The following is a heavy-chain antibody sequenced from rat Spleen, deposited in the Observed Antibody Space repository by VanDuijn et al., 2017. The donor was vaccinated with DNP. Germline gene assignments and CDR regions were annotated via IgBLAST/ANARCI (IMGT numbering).Heavy chain of an antibody. Sequence: EVQLQESGPGLVKPSQSLSLTCSVTGYSITTSYRWNWIRKFPGNKLEWLGYINSAGSTKYNPSLKSRVSITRDTCKNQFFLQLTSIINDGTATYYCARRSRYFDYWGQGVMVTVSS. V-gene: IGHV3-3*01. CDR3: ARRSRYFDY. CDR2: INSAGST. J-gene: IGHJ2*01. CDR1: GYSITTSYR.